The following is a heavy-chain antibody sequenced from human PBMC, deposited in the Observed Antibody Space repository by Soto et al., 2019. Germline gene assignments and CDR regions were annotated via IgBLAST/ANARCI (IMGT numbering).Heavy chain of an antibody. CDR2: IWYDGSNK. J-gene: IGHJ6*02. Sequence: PGGSLRLSCAASGFTFSSYGMHWVRQAPGKGLEWVAVIWYDGSNKYYADSVKGRFTISRDNSKNTLYLQMNSLRAEDTAVYYCARDQVYVVVPAVHHHPLYGMDVSGQGTKVTVSS. CDR1: GFTFSSYG. CDR3: ARDQVYVVVPAVHHHPLYGMDV. D-gene: IGHD2-2*01. V-gene: IGHV3-33*01.